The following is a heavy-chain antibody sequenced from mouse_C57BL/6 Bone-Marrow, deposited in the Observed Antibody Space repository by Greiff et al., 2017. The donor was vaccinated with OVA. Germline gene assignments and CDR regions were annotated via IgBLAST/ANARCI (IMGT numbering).Heavy chain of an antibody. CDR2: INPSTGGT. D-gene: IGHD2-4*01. Sequence: VQLQQSGPELVKPGASVKISCKASGYSFTGYYMNWVKQSPEKSLEWIGEINPSTGGTTYNQKFKAEATLTVDKSSSTAYMQLKSLTSEDSAVYYCANYDFAWFAYWGQGTLVTVSA. CDR1: GYSFTGYY. V-gene: IGHV1-42*01. J-gene: IGHJ3*01. CDR3: ANYDFAWFAY.